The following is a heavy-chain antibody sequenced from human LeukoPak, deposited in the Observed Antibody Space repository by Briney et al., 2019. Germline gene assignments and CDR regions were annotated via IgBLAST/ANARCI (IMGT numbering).Heavy chain of an antibody. CDR2: ISSSSSTI. CDR1: EFTFSIYS. Sequence: GGSLRLSCAASEFTFSIYSMSWVRQAPGKGLEWVSYISSSSSTIYYADSVKGRLTISRDNAKNSLYLQMNSLRAEDTAVYYCARARNGGPDYWGQGTLVTVSS. D-gene: IGHD4-23*01. J-gene: IGHJ4*02. V-gene: IGHV3-48*04. CDR3: ARARNGGPDY.